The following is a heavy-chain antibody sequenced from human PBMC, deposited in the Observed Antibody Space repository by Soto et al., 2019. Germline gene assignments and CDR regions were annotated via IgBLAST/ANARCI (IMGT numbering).Heavy chain of an antibody. Sequence: QVQLQESGPGRVKPSQTLSLTCTVSGESISTGGYWSWVRLHPGKGLEWIGYIFYSGSTYYNPSPSLKSRVTMSVDTSKNQFSLYLSSVTAADTAVYFCATTSGSGRLDYWGQGTLVTVSS. D-gene: IGHD3-10*01. CDR2: IFYSGST. CDR1: GESISTGGY. J-gene: IGHJ4*02. V-gene: IGHV4-31*03. CDR3: ATTSGSGRLDY.